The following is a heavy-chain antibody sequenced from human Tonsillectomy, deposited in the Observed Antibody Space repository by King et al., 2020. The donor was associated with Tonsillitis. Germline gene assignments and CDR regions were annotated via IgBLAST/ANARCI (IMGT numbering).Heavy chain of an antibody. CDR2: INPNSGGT. J-gene: IGHJ4*02. V-gene: IGHV1-2*02. CDR3: ATSPANSGSFYS. Sequence: QLVQSGTEVKKPGASVKVSCKASGYTFTGYYMHWVRQAPGQGLEWMGWINPNSGGTKYAQKFQGRVTMTRDTSISTAYMEVSRLRSDDTAVYYCATSPANSGSFYSWGQGALVTVSS. CDR1: GYTFTGYY. D-gene: IGHD1-26*01.